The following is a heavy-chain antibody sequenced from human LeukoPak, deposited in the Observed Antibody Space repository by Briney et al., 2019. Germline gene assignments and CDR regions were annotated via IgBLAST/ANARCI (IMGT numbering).Heavy chain of an antibody. D-gene: IGHD2-2*01. CDR3: ARVPYCSSTSCPFSYYYYMDV. V-gene: IGHV3-21*01. CDR2: ISSSSSYI. Sequence: PGGSLRLSCAASGFTFSSYSMTWVRQAPGKGLEWVSSISSSSSYIYYADSVKGRFTISRDNAKNSLYLQMNSLRAEDTAVYYCARVPYCSSTSCPFSYYYYMDVWGKGTTVTVSS. CDR1: GFTFSSYS. J-gene: IGHJ6*03.